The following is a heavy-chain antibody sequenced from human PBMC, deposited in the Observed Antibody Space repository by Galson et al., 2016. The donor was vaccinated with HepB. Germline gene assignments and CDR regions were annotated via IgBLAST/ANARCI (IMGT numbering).Heavy chain of an antibody. Sequence: PALVKPTQTLTLTCTFSGFSLSTYGVAVGWIRQPPGKALEWLALIYWDDDKRYSPSLKSRLTITKDTSKIQVVLTMTNMDPADTATYYCARKSSNWYRGDWLDPWGQGILVTVPS. CDR1: GFSLSTYGVA. D-gene: IGHD1-20*01. CDR3: ARKSSNWYRGDWLDP. V-gene: IGHV2-5*02. J-gene: IGHJ5*02. CDR2: IYWDDDK.